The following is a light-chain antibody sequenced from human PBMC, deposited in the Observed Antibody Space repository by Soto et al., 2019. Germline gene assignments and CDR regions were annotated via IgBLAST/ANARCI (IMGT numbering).Light chain of an antibody. CDR3: QQYNSYPLT. Sequence: DIQMTQSPSTLSASVGDRVTITCRASQSISSWLAWYQQKPGKAPNLLIYKASSLESGVPSRFSGSGSGTAITLTISRLQPDDFATYYCQQYNSYPLTFGGGTKVEIK. J-gene: IGKJ4*01. CDR1: QSISSW. CDR2: KAS. V-gene: IGKV1-5*03.